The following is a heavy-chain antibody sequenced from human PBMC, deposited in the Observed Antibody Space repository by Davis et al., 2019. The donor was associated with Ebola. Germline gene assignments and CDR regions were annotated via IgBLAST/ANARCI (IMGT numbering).Heavy chain of an antibody. CDR3: ARDRMPSIVGAKEGFDY. CDR2: MNPYNGNT. D-gene: IGHD1-26*01. V-gene: IGHV1-18*01. CDR1: GYTFTSYG. J-gene: IGHJ4*02. Sequence: ASVKVSCKASGYTFTSYGISWVRQAPGQGLEWMGGMNPYNGNTNYAQKLQGRVTMTTGTSTSTAYMELRSLRSDDTAVYYCARDRMPSIVGAKEGFDYWGQGTLVTVSS.